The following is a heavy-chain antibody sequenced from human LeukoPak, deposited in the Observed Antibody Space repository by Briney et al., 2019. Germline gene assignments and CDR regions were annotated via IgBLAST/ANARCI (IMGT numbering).Heavy chain of an antibody. Sequence: PGGSLRLSCAASGFTFSSYGMSWVRQAPGKGLEWVSSISSSSSYIYYADSVKGRFTISRDNAKNSLYLQMNSLRAEDTAVYYCARDGIRMTTDAFDIWGQGTMVTVSS. CDR1: GFTFSSYG. CDR2: ISSSSSYI. J-gene: IGHJ3*02. D-gene: IGHD3-3*02. CDR3: ARDGIRMTTDAFDI. V-gene: IGHV3-21*01.